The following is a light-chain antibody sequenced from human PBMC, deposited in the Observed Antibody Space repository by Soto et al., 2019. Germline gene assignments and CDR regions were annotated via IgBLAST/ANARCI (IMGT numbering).Light chain of an antibody. Sequence: DIQMTQSPSSLSASQGDRVTITCRASQSISDYLNWYQQKPGKAPELLIYVASSLQSGVPSRFSGSGFGTDFTLTISSLQPEDFATYYCQQSYISPPTFGPGTKVN. J-gene: IGKJ3*01. V-gene: IGKV1-39*01. CDR3: QQSYISPPT. CDR1: QSISDY. CDR2: VAS.